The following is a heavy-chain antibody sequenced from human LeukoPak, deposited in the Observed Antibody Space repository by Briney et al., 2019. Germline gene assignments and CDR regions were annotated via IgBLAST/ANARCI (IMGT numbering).Heavy chain of an antibody. J-gene: IGHJ4*02. CDR3: ARGIAGGYSYGHGDY. CDR2: IYYSGST. D-gene: IGHD5-18*01. V-gene: IGHV4-59*01. CDR1: GGSINNYY. Sequence: SETLSLTCTVSGGSINNYYWSWIRQPPGKGLEWIGYIYYSGSTNYNSSLKSRVTISVDTSKNQFSLKLTSVTAADTAVYYCARGIAGGYSYGHGDYWGQGTLVTVSS.